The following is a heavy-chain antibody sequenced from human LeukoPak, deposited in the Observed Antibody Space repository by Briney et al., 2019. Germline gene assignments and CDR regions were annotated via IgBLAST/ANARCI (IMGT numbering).Heavy chain of an antibody. CDR3: ARETSAPGSYLDF. CDR1: GFTFSRHP. Sequence: GGSLRLSCAASGFTFSRHPMHWVRQAPGKGLEWVTIISFDGSGKYYADSVKGRFTISRDNSKSTVYLQLDSLSPEDTATYYCARETSAPGSYLDFWGRGTLVIVSS. J-gene: IGHJ4*02. CDR2: ISFDGSGK. D-gene: IGHD3-10*01. V-gene: IGHV3-30*04.